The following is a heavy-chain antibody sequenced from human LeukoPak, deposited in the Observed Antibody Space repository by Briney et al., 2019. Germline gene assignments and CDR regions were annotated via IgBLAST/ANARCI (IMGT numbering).Heavy chain of an antibody. Sequence: ASVKVSCKASGYTFTSYDISWVRQATGQGLERMGWMNPNSGDTVYAQKFQGRVTMTRNTSINTAYMELSSLRSEDTAVYFCARGHYFDTFDIWGQGTRVSVSS. J-gene: IGHJ3*02. CDR3: ARGHYFDTFDI. V-gene: IGHV1-8*01. D-gene: IGHD3-10*01. CDR2: MNPNSGDT. CDR1: GYTFTSYD.